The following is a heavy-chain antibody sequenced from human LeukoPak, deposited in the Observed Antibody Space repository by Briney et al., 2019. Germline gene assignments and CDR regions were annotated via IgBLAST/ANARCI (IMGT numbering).Heavy chain of an antibody. CDR1: GGTFSSYA. J-gene: IGHJ5*02. CDR3: ARDNVPSLSMYQLLGRRTKHNWFDP. V-gene: IGHV1-69*05. Sequence: SVKVSCKASGGTFSSYAISWVRQAPGQGLEWMGGIIPIFGTANYAQKFQGRVTITTDESTSTAYMELSSLRSEDTAVYYCARDNVPSLSMYQLLGRRTKHNWFDPWGQGTLVTVSS. D-gene: IGHD2-2*01. CDR2: IIPIFGTA.